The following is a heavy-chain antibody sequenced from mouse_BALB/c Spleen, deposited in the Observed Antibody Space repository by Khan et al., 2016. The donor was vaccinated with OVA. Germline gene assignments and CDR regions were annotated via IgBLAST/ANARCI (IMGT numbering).Heavy chain of an antibody. D-gene: IGHD4-1*01. CDR2: ISSDGDYT. CDR1: GFTFSTYA. V-gene: IGHV5-6*01. J-gene: IGHJ3*01. CDR3: ASHLTGSFAY. Sequence: EVELVESGGGLVKPGGSLKLSCAASGFTFSTYAMSWVRQTPEKRLEWVATISSDGDYTYYPDIVKGRFTISRDNAKNTLYLQMSSLKSEDTAMYYCASHLTGSFAYWGQGTLVTVSA.